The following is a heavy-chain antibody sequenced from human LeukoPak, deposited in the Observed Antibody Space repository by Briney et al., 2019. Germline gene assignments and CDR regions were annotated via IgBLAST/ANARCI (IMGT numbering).Heavy chain of an antibody. J-gene: IGHJ4*02. CDR1: GGSISSYY. Sequence: SETLSPTCTVSGGSISSYYWSWIRQPPGKGLEWIGYVYSIGSTNYNPSLKSRVTISKDTSKNQFSLNLTSVTAADTAVYYCARKLPYAPFDYWGQGTLVTVSS. CDR3: ARKLPYAPFDY. V-gene: IGHV4-59*01. D-gene: IGHD4-4*01. CDR2: VYSIGST.